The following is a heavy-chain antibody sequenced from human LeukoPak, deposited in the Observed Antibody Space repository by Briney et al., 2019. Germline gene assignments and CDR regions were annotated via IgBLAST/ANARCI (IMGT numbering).Heavy chain of an antibody. CDR3: ARLGRTAIHKPGNWFDP. D-gene: IGHD1-14*01. V-gene: IGHV4-59*08. CDR1: GGSISSYY. Sequence: SETLSLTCTVSGGSISSYYWSWIRQPPGKGLEWIGYIYYSGSTNYNPSLKSRVTISVDTSKNQFSLKLSSVTAADTAVYYCARLGRTAIHKPGNWFDPWGQGTLVTVSS. J-gene: IGHJ5*02. CDR2: IYYSGST.